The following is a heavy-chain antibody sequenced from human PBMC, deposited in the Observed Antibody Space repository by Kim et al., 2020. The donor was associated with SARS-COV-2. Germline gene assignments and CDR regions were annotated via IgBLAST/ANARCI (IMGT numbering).Heavy chain of an antibody. D-gene: IGHD2-2*01. CDR3: AKDVVVVPAASRWFDP. V-gene: IGHV3-30*18. J-gene: IGHJ5*02. CDR1: GFTFSNYG. Sequence: GGSLRLSCSASGFTFSNYGMHWVRQAPGKGLEWLAVISYDFTYNFYAASVKFLFPLSRSPSHTPLSLPLTRLRPSAPAVYYCAKDVVVVPAASRWFDPWG. CDR2: ISYDFTYN.